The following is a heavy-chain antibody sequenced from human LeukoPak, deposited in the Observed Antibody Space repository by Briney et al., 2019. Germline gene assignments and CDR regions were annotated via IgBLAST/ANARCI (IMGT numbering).Heavy chain of an antibody. J-gene: IGHJ5*02. Sequence: GGSLRLSCAASGFIFNNYGLIWVRQAPGKGLQWVSAISNDGGGIQYADFVKGRFSISRDNSKNMLFLQMNSLTAEDTALYYCAKGSSGYFADLWGQGTLVTVSS. V-gene: IGHV3-23*01. CDR2: ISNDGGGI. D-gene: IGHD3-22*01. CDR1: GFIFNNYG. CDR3: AKGSSGYFADL.